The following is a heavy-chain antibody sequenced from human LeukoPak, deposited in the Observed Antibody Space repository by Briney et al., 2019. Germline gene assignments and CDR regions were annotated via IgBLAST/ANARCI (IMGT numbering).Heavy chain of an antibody. J-gene: IGHJ4*02. CDR3: AKDIWYSSWFDY. V-gene: IGHV3-23*01. D-gene: IGHD6-13*01. CDR2: ISASGGST. CDR1: GFTFSSYA. Sequence: GGSLRLSCAASGFTFSSYAMSWVRQAPGKGLDWVSTISASGGSTYYADSVKGRSTISRDNSKNTLYVQMYSLRAEDTAVYYCAKDIWYSSWFDYWGQGTRVTVSS.